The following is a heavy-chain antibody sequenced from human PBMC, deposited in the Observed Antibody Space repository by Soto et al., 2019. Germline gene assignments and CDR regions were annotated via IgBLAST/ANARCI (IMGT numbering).Heavy chain of an antibody. CDR2: ISGSGGST. CDR3: AKIMLRGDIEYFQH. V-gene: IGHV3-23*01. Sequence: GGSLRLSCAASGFTFSSYTMHWVRQAPGKGLEWVSGISGSGGSTYYADSVMGRFTISRDNSKNTLYLQMNSLRAEDTAVYYCAKIMLRGDIEYFQHWGQGTLVTVSS. CDR1: GFTFSSYT. D-gene: IGHD3-10*01. J-gene: IGHJ1*01.